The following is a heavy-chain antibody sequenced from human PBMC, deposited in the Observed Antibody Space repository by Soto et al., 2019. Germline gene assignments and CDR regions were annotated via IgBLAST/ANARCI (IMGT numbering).Heavy chain of an antibody. V-gene: IGHV1-18*01. CDR2: ISAYNGNT. J-gene: IGHJ4*02. CDR1: GYTFTSYG. D-gene: IGHD6-6*01. CDR3: ARDHEFIAARPLWGFDY. Sequence: ASVKVSCKASGYTFTSYGISWVRQAPGQGLEWMGWISAYNGNTNYAQKLQGRVTMTTDTSTSTAYMELRSLRSDDTAVYYCARDHEFIAARPLWGFDYWGQGTLVTVSS.